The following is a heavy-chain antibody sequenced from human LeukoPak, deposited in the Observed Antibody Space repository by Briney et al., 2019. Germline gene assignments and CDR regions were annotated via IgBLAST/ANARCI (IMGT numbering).Heavy chain of an antibody. Sequence: ASVNVSFTASGYTFTSYGISWVRQAPGQGLEGMGWISAYNGNTNYAQKLQGRVTMTTDTSTSTAYMELRSLRSDDTAVYYCARDGYSYGTRTGFDPWGQGTLVTVSS. V-gene: IGHV1-18*01. D-gene: IGHD5-18*01. J-gene: IGHJ5*02. CDR1: GYTFTSYG. CDR2: ISAYNGNT. CDR3: ARDGYSYGTRTGFDP.